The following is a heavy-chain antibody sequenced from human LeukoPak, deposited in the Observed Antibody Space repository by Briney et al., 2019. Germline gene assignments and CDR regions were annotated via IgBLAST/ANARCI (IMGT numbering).Heavy chain of an antibody. CDR3: ARVGGYSYAFDY. CDR1: GYTFTNYY. D-gene: IGHD5-18*01. CDR2: MNPNSGNT. V-gene: IGHV1-8*02. Sequence: ASVKVSCKASGYTFTNYYIHWVRQATGQGLEWMGWMNPNSGNTGYAQKFQGRVTMTRNTSISTAYMELSSLRSEDTAVYYCARVGGYSYAFDYWGQGTLVTVSS. J-gene: IGHJ4*02.